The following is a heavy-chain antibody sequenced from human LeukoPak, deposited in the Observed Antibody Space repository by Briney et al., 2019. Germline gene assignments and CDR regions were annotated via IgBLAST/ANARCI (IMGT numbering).Heavy chain of an antibody. CDR2: ISSGGSTI. CDR3: ARGDGSGNDDYYHFMDL. V-gene: IGHV3-48*03. CDR1: GLTFNTYE. J-gene: IGHJ5*02. D-gene: IGHD3-10*01. Sequence: GGSLRLSCAASGLTFNTYEMNWFRQTPGKGLEWISNISSGGSTIYYADSVKGRFSISRDNAKNSLYLEMNSLRDEDTAIYYCARGDGSGNDDYYHFMDLWGQGTLVTVSS.